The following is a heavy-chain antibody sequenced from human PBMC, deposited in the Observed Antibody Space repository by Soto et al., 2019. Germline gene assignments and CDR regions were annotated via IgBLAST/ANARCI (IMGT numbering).Heavy chain of an antibody. CDR2: MSYSRST. V-gene: IGHV4-39*01. CDR3: ARRYSSGWYGTFDI. CDR1: GGSIISNNYY. Sequence: SETLSLTCFVSGGSIISNNYYWGLIRQPPGKGLEWIGSMSYSRSTYYNPSLKSRVTISVDTSKNQFSLKLTSATAADTAVYYCARRYSSGWYGTFDIWGQGTMVTVSS. J-gene: IGHJ3*02. D-gene: IGHD6-13*01.